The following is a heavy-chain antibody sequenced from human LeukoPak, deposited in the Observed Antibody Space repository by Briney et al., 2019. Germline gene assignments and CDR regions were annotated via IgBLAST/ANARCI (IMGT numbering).Heavy chain of an antibody. CDR2: IYYSGKT. J-gene: IGHJ4*02. CDR1: GGSISSSSYY. CDR3: ARDLGIAARPDY. V-gene: IGHV4-39*07. Sequence: SETLSLTCSVSGGSISSSSYYWGWIRQPPGKGLEWIGSIYYSGKTNYNPSLKSRVTISVDKSKNQFSLKLSSVTAADTAVYYCARDLGIAARPDYWGQGTLVTVSS. D-gene: IGHD6-6*01.